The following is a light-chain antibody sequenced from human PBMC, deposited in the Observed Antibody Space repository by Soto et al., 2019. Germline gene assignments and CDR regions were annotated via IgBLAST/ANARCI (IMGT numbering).Light chain of an antibody. J-gene: IGLJ2*01. CDR1: SSDVGSYNF. CDR3: NSYAGSNIVV. Sequence: QSALTQPPSASGSPGQSVTISCTGTSSDVGSYNFVSWYQQHPGKAPKLMMYEVSKRPSGVADRFSGSKSGNTASLTVSGLQAEDEADYYCNSYAGSNIVVFGGGTKLTVL. V-gene: IGLV2-8*01. CDR2: EVS.